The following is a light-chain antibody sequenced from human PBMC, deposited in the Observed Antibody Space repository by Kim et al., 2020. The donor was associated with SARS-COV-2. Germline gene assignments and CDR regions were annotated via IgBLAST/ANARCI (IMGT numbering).Light chain of an antibody. V-gene: IGKV3-20*01. CDR3: QQYGGSPWT. Sequence: SPGERATLPGRASQSVSRSNLAWYQQKPGLAPRFLIYDASNRATGIPDRFSGSGSGTDFTLTISRLEPEDFAVYYCQQYGGSPWTFGQGTKVDIK. CDR2: DAS. CDR1: QSVSRSN. J-gene: IGKJ1*01.